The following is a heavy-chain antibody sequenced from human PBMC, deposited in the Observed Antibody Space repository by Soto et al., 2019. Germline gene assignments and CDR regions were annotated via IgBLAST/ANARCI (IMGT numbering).Heavy chain of an antibody. CDR3: AGGRGPRDRPYYYGMDV. CDR2: INHSGST. Sequence: TETQSRSGTGYGGSFMCYYWSLLRPHPGKGLEWIGEINHSGSTNYNPSLKSRVTISVDTSKNQFSLKLSSVTAADTAVYYCAGGRGPRDRPYYYGMDVWGQGTTVTVSS. CDR1: GGSFMCYY. J-gene: IGHJ6*02. V-gene: IGHV4-34*01.